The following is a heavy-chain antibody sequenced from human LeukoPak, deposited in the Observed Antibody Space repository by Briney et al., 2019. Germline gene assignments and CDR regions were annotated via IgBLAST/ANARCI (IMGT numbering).Heavy chain of an antibody. CDR2: ISGSGGST. V-gene: IGHV3-23*01. D-gene: IGHD3-10*01. J-gene: IGHJ4*02. CDR3: AKDPTYYYGSGSYPDY. Sequence: PGGSLRLSCAASGFTFSSYAMSWVRQAPGKGLEWVSAISGSGGSTYYADSVKGRSTISRDNSKNTLYLQMNSLRAEDTAVYYCAKDPTYYYGSGSYPDYWGQGTLVTVSS. CDR1: GFTFSSYA.